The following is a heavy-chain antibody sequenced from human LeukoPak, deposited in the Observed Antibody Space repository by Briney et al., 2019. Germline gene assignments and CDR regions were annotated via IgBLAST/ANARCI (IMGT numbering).Heavy chain of an antibody. CDR3: AKDNSGSYGGFDP. J-gene: IGHJ5*02. CDR2: ISWNSGSI. V-gene: IGHV3-9*01. Sequence: PGGSLRLSCAAPGFTFDDYAMHWLRQAPGKGLEWVSGISWNSGSIGYADSVKGRFTISRDNAKNSLYLQMNSLRAEDTALYYCAKDNSGSYGGFDPWGQGTLVTVSS. CDR1: GFTFDDYA. D-gene: IGHD1-26*01.